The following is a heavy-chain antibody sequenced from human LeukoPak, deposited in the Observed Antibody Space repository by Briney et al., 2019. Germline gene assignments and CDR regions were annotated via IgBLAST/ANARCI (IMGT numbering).Heavy chain of an antibody. V-gene: IGHV3-74*01. D-gene: IGHD2-2*01. CDR2: INTDGSST. J-gene: IGHJ5*02. CDR3: ARSIVVPAAARRGPAHNWFDP. CDR1: GFTFSSYW. Sequence: HPGGSLRLSCAASGFTFSSYWMHWVRHAPGKGLVWVSRINTDGSSTSYADSVKGRFTISRDNAKNTLYLQMNSLRAEDTAVYYCARSIVVPAAARRGPAHNWFDPWGQGTLVTVSS.